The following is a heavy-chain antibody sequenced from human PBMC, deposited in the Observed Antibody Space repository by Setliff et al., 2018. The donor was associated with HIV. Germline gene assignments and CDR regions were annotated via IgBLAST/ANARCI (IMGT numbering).Heavy chain of an antibody. CDR2: IFSSGSGSTI. V-gene: IGHV3-11*01. J-gene: IGHJ4*02. CDR1: GLTFSDYY. Sequence: LSLSCAASGLTFSDYYMSWIRQAPGKGLEWVSYIFSSGSGSTIYYADSVKGRFTISRDNAKNSLYLQMNSLRAEDTAVYYCARDAPLYSNYVGYFDYWGQGTLVTVSS. CDR3: ARDAPLYSNYVGYFDY. D-gene: IGHD4-4*01.